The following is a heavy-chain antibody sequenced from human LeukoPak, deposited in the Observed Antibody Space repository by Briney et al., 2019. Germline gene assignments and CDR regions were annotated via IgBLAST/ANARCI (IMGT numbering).Heavy chain of an antibody. D-gene: IGHD6-13*01. Sequence: GESLKISCKASGYKFTKFWIGWVRQMPGKGLEWMGIIYPGDSDTRYSPSFQGQVTISADKSISTAYLQWSSLKASDTAMYYCARLSSSSGLEFDYWGQGTLVTVSS. V-gene: IGHV5-51*01. CDR3: ARLSSSSGLEFDY. CDR2: IYPGDSDT. J-gene: IGHJ4*02. CDR1: GYKFTKFW.